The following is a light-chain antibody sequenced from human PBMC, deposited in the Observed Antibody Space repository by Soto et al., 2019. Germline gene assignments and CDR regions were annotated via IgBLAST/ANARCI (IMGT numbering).Light chain of an antibody. J-gene: IGLJ2*01. Sequence: QSALTQPASVSGSPGQSITISCTGTSSDVGGYDYVAWYQQHPGKAPKLMIYNVSNRPSGVSNRSSGSKAGNTASLTISGLQAEDEAAYYCSSYTSSSTVVFGGGTKVTVL. CDR2: NVS. CDR1: SSDVGGYDY. CDR3: SSYTSSSTVV. V-gene: IGLV2-14*01.